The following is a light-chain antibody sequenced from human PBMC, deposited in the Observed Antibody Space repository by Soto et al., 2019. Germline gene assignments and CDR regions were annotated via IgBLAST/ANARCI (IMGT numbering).Light chain of an antibody. CDR2: YDS. CDR3: QVWDSSRDHFV. CDR1: NIGSKS. V-gene: IGLV3-21*04. Sequence: SYELTQPPSVSVAPGKTARITCGRNNIGSKSVHWYQQKPGQAPVLVIYYDSDRPSGIPERFSGSNSGNTATLTISRVEAGDEADYYCQVWDSSRDHFVFGTGTKVTVL. J-gene: IGLJ1*01.